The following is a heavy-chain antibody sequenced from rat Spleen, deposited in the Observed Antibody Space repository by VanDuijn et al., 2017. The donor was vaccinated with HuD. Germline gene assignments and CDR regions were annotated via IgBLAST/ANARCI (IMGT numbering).Heavy chain of an antibody. Sequence: EVQLVESGGGLVQPGRSLKVSCVVSGFTFSNYGMYWIHQAPTKGLEWVASISPSGGSTYYRDSVKGRFTISRDNAKNTQYLQMDSLRSEDTATYDCTSGITVAAISPNWFAYWGQGTLVTVSS. CDR3: TSGITVAAISPNWFAY. J-gene: IGHJ3*01. V-gene: IGHV5-19*01. CDR2: ISPSGGST. D-gene: IGHD1-2*01. CDR1: GFTFSNYG.